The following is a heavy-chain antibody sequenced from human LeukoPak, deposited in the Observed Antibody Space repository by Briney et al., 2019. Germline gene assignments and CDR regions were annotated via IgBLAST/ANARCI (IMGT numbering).Heavy chain of an antibody. CDR3: AKESGSGWSPLDH. D-gene: IGHD6-19*01. J-gene: IGHJ4*02. Sequence: GGSLRLSCVVSGFTFRNYGLQWVRQAPGKGLEWVAMISYNGRNKHYSDSVKGRFTISRDNSKNTLDLEMDSLRADDTAVYYCAKESGSGWSPLDHWGQGTLVTVSS. CDR1: GFTFRNYG. CDR2: ISYNGRNK. V-gene: IGHV3-30*18.